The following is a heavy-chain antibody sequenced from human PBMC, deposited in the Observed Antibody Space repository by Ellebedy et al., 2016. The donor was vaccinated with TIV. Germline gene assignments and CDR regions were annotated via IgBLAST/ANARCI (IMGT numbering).Heavy chain of an antibody. CDR2: IYYSGST. V-gene: IGHV4-30-4*01. CDR3: ARLNPRGTAGRYFDY. D-gene: IGHD1-14*01. CDR1: GGSISSGDYY. Sequence: SETLSLTXTVSGGSISSGDYYWSWIRQPPGKGLEWIGYIYYSGSTYYNPSLKSRVTISVDTSKNQFSLKLSSVTAADTAVYYCARLNPRGTAGRYFDYWGQGTLVTVSS. J-gene: IGHJ4*02.